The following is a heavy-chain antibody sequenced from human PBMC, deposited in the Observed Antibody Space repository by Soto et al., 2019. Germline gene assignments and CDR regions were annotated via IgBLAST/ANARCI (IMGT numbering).Heavy chain of an antibody. V-gene: IGHV4-30-4*01. Sequence: SETLSLTCTVSGGSISSGDYYWSWIRQPPGKGLEWIGYIYYSGSTYYNPSLKSRVTISVDTSKNQFSLKLSSVTAADTAVYYGARDYGDLDWFDPWGQGTLVTVSS. CDR3: ARDYGDLDWFDP. J-gene: IGHJ5*02. CDR1: GGSISSGDYY. D-gene: IGHD4-17*01. CDR2: IYYSGST.